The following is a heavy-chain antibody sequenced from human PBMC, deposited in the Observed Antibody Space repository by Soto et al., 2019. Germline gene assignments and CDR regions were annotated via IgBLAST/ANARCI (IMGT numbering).Heavy chain of an antibody. V-gene: IGHV3-33*01. CDR3: ARDLRGFGVVSAFDI. CDR2: IWYDGSNK. Sequence: GGSLRLSCAASGFTFSSYGMHWVRQAPGKGLEWVAVIWYDGSNKYYADSVKGRFTISRDNSKNTLYLQMNSLRAEDTAVYYCARDLRGFGVVSAFDIWGQGTMVTVSS. J-gene: IGHJ3*02. CDR1: GFTFSSYG. D-gene: IGHD3-3*01.